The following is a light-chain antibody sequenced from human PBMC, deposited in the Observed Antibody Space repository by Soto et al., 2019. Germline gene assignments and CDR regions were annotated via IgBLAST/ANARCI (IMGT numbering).Light chain of an antibody. CDR3: SSYTSSSTLGYV. Sequence: QSALTQPASVSGSPGQSITISCTGTSSDVGGYNYVSWYQQHPGKAPKLMIYDVSNRPSGVSNRFSGSKSGNTASLTISGLQAEGEADYYCSSYTSSSTLGYVFGTGTKLTVL. CDR1: SSDVGGYNY. J-gene: IGLJ1*01. V-gene: IGLV2-14*01. CDR2: DVS.